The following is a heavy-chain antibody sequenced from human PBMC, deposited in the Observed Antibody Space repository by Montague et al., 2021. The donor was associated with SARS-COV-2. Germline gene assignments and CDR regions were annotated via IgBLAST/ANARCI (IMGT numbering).Heavy chain of an antibody. J-gene: IGHJ6*02. CDR1: GGSISSGSYY. CDR3: ARAPDVDTAMVIYYYGVDI. Sequence: TLSLTCTVSGGSISSGSYYWSWIRQPAGKGLEWIGRIYTSGSTNYNPSLKSRVTISVDTSKNQFSLKLSSVTAADTAVYYCARAPDVDTAMVIYYYGVDIWGQGTTVTVSS. V-gene: IGHV4-61*02. D-gene: IGHD5-18*01. CDR2: IYTSGST.